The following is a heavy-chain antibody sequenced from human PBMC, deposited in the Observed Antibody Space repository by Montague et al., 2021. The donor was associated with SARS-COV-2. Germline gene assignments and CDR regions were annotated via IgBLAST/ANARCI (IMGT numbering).Heavy chain of an antibody. CDR3: ARQLRVRRTWQVGDYNHYGMDV. J-gene: IGHJ6*02. D-gene: IGHD3-10*01. V-gene: IGHV4-59*08. CDR2: IYYSGST. CDR1: GGSISNYH. Sequence: SEILSLTCTVSGGSISNYHWNWIRQPPGKGLEWIAYIYYSGSTNXNPSLQSRVTISVDTSRNQFSLRLTSVTAADTAVYYCARQLRVRRTWQVGDYNHYGMDVWGQGTTVSVSS.